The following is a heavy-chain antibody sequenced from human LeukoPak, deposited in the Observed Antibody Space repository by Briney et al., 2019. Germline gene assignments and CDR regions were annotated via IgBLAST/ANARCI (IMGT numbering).Heavy chain of an antibody. Sequence: PSETLSLTCTVSGDSINNYYWSWIRQPAGKGLEWIGRIYTSGSTSYNPSLKSRVTMSVDTSENQFSLKPSSVTAADTAVYYCARNGYYGMDVWGQGTTVTVSS. V-gene: IGHV4-4*07. CDR2: IYTSGST. CDR3: ARNGYYGMDV. CDR1: GDSINNYY. J-gene: IGHJ6*02.